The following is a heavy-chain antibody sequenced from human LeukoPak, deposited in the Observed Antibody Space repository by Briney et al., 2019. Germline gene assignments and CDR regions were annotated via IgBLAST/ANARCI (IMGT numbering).Heavy chain of an antibody. Sequence: PGGSLRLSCAASGFTFSSYWMSWVRQAPGKGLEWVANIKQDGSEKYYVDSVKGRFTISRDNAKNSLYLQTNSLRAEDTAVYYCARSGPSFYYYGSGSYYRDYYYYYMGVWGKGTTVTVSS. CDR1: GFTFSSYW. CDR2: IKQDGSEK. V-gene: IGHV3-7*01. J-gene: IGHJ6*03. CDR3: ARSGPSFYYYGSGSYYRDYYYYYMGV. D-gene: IGHD3-10*01.